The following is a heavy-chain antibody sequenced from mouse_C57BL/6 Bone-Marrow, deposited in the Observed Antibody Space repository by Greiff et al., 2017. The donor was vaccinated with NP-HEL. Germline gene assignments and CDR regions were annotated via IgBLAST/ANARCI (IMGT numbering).Heavy chain of an antibody. CDR1: GFTFSSYG. CDR3: ARQGLRLFDY. Sequence: EVQGVESGGDLVKPGGSLKLSCAASGFTFSSYGMSWVRQTPDKRLEWVATISSGGSYTYYPDSVKGRFTISRDNAKNTLYMQMSSLKSEDTAVYYCARQGLRLFDYWGQGTTLTVSS. V-gene: IGHV5-6*01. CDR2: ISSGGSYT. J-gene: IGHJ2*01. D-gene: IGHD2-4*01.